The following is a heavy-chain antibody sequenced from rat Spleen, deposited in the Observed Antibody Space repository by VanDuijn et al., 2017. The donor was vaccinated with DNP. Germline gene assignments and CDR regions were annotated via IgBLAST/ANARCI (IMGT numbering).Heavy chain of an antibody. D-gene: IGHD1-2*01. CDR1: GFIFSNYG. CDR2: INAGGGNT. Sequence: EVQLVGSGGGLVQPGRSLKLSCAASGFIFSNYGMAWVRQAPTRGLEWVASINAGGGNTFYRDSVTGRFTISRDNAKSTLYLQMDSLRSEDTATYYCTTHGSIATISTGAMDVWGQGTSVTVSS. CDR3: TTHGSIATISTGAMDV. V-gene: IGHV5S13*01. J-gene: IGHJ4*01.